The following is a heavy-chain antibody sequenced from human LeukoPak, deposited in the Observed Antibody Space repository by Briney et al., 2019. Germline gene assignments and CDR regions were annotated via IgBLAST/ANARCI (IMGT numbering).Heavy chain of an antibody. Sequence: SETLSLTCTVSGGSICSYYWSWIRQPPGKGLEWIGYIYYSGSTNYNPSLKSRVTISVDTSKNQFSLKLSSVTAADTAVYYCARVHSSSSQYYYYGMDVWGQGTTVTVSS. CDR2: IYYSGST. D-gene: IGHD6-6*01. J-gene: IGHJ6*02. CDR1: GGSICSYY. V-gene: IGHV4-59*01. CDR3: ARVHSSSSQYYYYGMDV.